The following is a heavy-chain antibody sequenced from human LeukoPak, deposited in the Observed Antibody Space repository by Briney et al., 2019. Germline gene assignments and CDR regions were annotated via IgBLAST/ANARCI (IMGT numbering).Heavy chain of an antibody. D-gene: IGHD3-10*01. J-gene: IGHJ6*03. CDR2: IRYDGTNK. CDR1: GFTFSSYG. V-gene: IGHV3-30*02. CDR3: AKDGVLLWFGELSYYMDV. Sequence: GGSLRLSCAASGFTFSSYGMHWVRQAPGKGLEWVALIRYDGTNKYYADSVKGRFTISRDNSKNTLYLQMNSLRAEDTAVYYCAKDGVLLWFGELSYYMDVWGKGTTVTISS.